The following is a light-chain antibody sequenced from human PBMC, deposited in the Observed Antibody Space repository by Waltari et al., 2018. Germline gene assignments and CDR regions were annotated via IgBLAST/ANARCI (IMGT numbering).Light chain of an antibody. Sequence: QSVLTQPPSVSAAPGQRVTISCSGGSSNIGNNYVSWYSQFPGTAPKLLLYENHERPSGMPGRFSGSKSGTSATLDITGLQAGDEADYYCGTWDSSLSGAVFGGGTHLTVL. CDR2: ENH. V-gene: IGLV1-51*02. CDR3: GTWDSSLSGAV. J-gene: IGLJ7*01. CDR1: SSNIGNNY.